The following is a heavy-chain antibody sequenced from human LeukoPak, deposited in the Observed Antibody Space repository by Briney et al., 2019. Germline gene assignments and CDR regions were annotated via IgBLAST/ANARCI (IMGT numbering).Heavy chain of an antibody. CDR1: GGTFSIYA. CDR2: IIPIFGTA. CDR3: ATSLYDSSGYPTGSDY. D-gene: IGHD3-22*01. J-gene: IGHJ4*02. Sequence: SVNVSYTASGGTFSIYAISWVRQAPGQGLEWMGGIIPIFGTANYAQKFQGRVTITADESTSTAYMELSSLRSEDTAVYYCATSLYDSSGYPTGSDYWGQGTLVTVSS. V-gene: IGHV1-69*01.